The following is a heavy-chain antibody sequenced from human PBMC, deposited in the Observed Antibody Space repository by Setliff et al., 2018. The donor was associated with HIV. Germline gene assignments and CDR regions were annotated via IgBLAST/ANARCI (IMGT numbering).Heavy chain of an antibody. V-gene: IGHV4-61*09. D-gene: IGHD2-21*02. CDR3: ARGRDFAGHDAYDI. CDR2: IYTSGST. J-gene: IGHJ3*02. CDR1: GGSISSGSYY. Sequence: KPSETLSLTCTVSGGSISSGSYYWSWIRQPAGKGLEWIGHIYTSGSTNYNPSLKSRVTISVHTSKNQFSLKLSSVTAADTAVYYCARGRDFAGHDAYDIWGQGTMVTVSS.